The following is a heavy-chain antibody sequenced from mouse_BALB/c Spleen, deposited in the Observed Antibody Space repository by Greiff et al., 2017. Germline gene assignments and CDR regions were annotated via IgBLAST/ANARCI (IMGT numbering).Heavy chain of an antibody. J-gene: IGHJ1*01. CDR2: IWSGGST. V-gene: IGHV2-2*02. CDR3: ARNCYGSSYGYFDV. D-gene: IGHD1-1*01. CDR1: GFSLTSYG. Sequence: VHLVESGPGLVQPSQSLSITCTVSGFSLTSYGVHWVRQSPGKGLEWLGVIWSGGSTDYNAAFISRLSISKDNSKSQVFFKMNSLQANDTAIYYCARNCYGSSYGYFDVWGAGTTVTVSS.